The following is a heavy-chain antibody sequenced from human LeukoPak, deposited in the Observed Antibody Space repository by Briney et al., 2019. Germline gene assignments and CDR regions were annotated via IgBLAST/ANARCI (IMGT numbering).Heavy chain of an antibody. D-gene: IGHD3-16*02. CDR2: IGGDGVST. J-gene: IGHJ4*02. CDR1: GFTFEDYA. Sequence: PGGSLRLSCAASGFTFEDYAMHWVRQGPGKGLEWVSLIGGDGVSTYYADSVKGRFTISRDNGKNSLYLEMNSLRTEDTALYYCAKTLRLGELSLYRPCDSWGQGALVTVSS. CDR3: AKTLRLGELSLYRPCDS. V-gene: IGHV3-43*02.